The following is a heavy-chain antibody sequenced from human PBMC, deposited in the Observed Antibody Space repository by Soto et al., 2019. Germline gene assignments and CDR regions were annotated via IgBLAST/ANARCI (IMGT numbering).Heavy chain of an antibody. CDR2: IYATGTT. J-gene: IGHJ5*02. Sequence: SETLSLTCTVSGASISGFYWSWIRKSAGKGPEWIGRIYATGTTDYNPSLKSRAMMSVDTSKKQFYLKLRSVTAADTAVYYCVRDGTKTLRDWFDPWGQGISVTVS. CDR3: VRDGTKTLRDWFDP. D-gene: IGHD1-1*01. CDR1: GASISGFY. V-gene: IGHV4-4*07.